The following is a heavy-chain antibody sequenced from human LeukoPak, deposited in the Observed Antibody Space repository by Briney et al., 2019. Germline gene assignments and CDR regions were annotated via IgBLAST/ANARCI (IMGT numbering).Heavy chain of an antibody. CDR2: ISSDGSNK. Sequence: GGSLRLSCAASGFTFSSYGIHWVRQAPGKGLEWVAVISSDGSNKYYADSVKGRFTISRDNSKNTLYLQMNSLRAEDTAVYYCAKQARRAYYYGSGTYARSHYFDYWGQGTLVTVSS. V-gene: IGHV3-30*18. J-gene: IGHJ4*02. D-gene: IGHD3-10*01. CDR3: AKQARRAYYYGSGTYARSHYFDY. CDR1: GFTFSSYG.